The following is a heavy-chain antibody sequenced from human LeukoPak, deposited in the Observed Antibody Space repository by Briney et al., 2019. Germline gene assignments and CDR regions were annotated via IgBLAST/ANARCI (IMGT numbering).Heavy chain of an antibody. Sequence: SETLSLTCTVSGASISGYFWSWVRQPAGKGLEWIGRIYTSGTNNYNPSLKSRVTLSLDTSKNHFSLNLTSVTAADTAVYYCAREPTSGREPTNGRPLDYWGQGTLVTVSS. J-gene: IGHJ4*02. V-gene: IGHV4-4*07. CDR3: AREPTSGREPTNGRPLDY. CDR2: IYTSGTN. D-gene: IGHD2-8*01. CDR1: GASISGYF.